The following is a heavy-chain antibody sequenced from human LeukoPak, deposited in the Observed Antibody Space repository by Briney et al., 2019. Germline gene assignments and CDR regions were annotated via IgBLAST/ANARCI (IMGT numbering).Heavy chain of an antibody. D-gene: IGHD2-15*01. Sequence: PSETLSLTCAVSGGSISRSNWWIWVRQPPGKGLEWIGEIYHSGTTNYNPSLKSRVTISVDTSKNQFSLKLSSVTAADTAVYYCARGFRWWTTPFDYWGQGTLVTVSS. V-gene: IGHV4-4*02. CDR1: GGSISRSNW. CDR3: ARGFRWWTTPFDY. J-gene: IGHJ4*02. CDR2: IYHSGTT.